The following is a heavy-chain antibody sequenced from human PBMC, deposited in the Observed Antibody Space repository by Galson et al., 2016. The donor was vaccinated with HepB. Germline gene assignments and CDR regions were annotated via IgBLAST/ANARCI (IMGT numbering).Heavy chain of an antibody. CDR3: GRIRYTNTCYSDYNGMDV. V-gene: IGHV2-70*01. D-gene: IGHD1-14*01. CDR1: GFSLSTSGMR. Sequence: PALVKPTQTLTLTCTFSGFSLSTSGMRVIWIRQPPGKALEWLSLIAGGGDKYYSISLKTRLTISKDTSKNQVVLTMTNMEPVDTGTYYCGRIRYTNTCYSDYNGMDVWGQGTAVTVSS. J-gene: IGHJ6*02. CDR2: IAGGGDK.